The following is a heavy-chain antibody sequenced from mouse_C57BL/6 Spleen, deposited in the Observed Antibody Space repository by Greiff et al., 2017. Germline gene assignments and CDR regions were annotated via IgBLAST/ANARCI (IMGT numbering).Heavy chain of an antibody. CDR2: INPSNGGT. D-gene: IGHD2-13*01. Sequence: VQLQQPGTELVKPGASVKLSCKASGYTFTSYWMHWVKQRPGQGLEWIGNINPSNGGTNYNEKFKSKTTLTVDKASNTAYMQLSSLTSEVSAVYFCAGSRDYIYLYFDVWDTGTAVTVTS. V-gene: IGHV1-53*01. J-gene: IGHJ1*03. CDR1: GYTFTSYW. CDR3: AGSRDYIYLYFDV.